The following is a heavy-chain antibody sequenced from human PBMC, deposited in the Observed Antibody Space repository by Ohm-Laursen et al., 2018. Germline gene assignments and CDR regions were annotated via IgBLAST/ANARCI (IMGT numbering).Heavy chain of an antibody. D-gene: IGHD2-2*01. CDR1: GYTFTGYY. J-gene: IGHJ6*02. CDR2: INPNSGGT. V-gene: IGHV1-2*02. Sequence: ASVKVSCKASGYTFTGYYMHWVRQAPGQGLEWMGWINPNSGGTNYAQKFQGRVTMTRDTSISTAYMELSRLRSDDTAVYYCASLGYCSSTSCPCYYGMDVWGQGTTVTVSS. CDR3: ASLGYCSSTSCPCYYGMDV.